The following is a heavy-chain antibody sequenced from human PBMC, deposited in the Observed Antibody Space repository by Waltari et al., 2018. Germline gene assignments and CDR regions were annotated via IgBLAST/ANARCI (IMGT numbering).Heavy chain of an antibody. CDR3: ARRRATALDY. V-gene: IGHV3-11*05. CDR1: GFPFSDYY. CDR2: ISGTSEYT. Sequence: QVRLVESGGGLVKPGGSWSLPCASSGFPFSDYYMTWIRQAPGKGLEWVSYISGTSEYTNSADSVKGRFTVSRDNARNSLYLQMNSLRTEDTAVYYCARRRATALDYWGQGTLVAVSS. J-gene: IGHJ4*02. D-gene: IGHD1-1*01.